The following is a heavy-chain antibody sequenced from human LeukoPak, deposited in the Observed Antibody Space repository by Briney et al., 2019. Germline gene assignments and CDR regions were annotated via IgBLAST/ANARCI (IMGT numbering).Heavy chain of an antibody. D-gene: IGHD6-13*01. J-gene: IGHJ4*02. CDR1: GYSISNAYY. Sequence: SETLSLTCTVSGYSISNAYYWGWIRQPPGKGLEWIGSLYHSGNTYYNPSLKSRVTTSVDTSKNQFSLRLSSVTAADTAVYYCAKDSDTSSWLDYWGQGTLVTVSS. CDR3: AKDSDTSSWLDY. V-gene: IGHV4-38-2*02. CDR2: LYHSGNT.